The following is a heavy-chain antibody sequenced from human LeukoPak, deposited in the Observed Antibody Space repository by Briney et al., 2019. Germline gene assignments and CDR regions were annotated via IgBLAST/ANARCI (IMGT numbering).Heavy chain of an antibody. J-gene: IGHJ4*02. Sequence: ASVKVSCKASGYTFTGYYMHWVRQAPGQGLEWMGWINPNNGGTNYAQKFQGRVTMTRDTSINTAYMELSSLRADDTAVYYCVGGSRITMIPEIYYDYWGQGTLVTVSS. CDR1: GYTFTGYY. D-gene: IGHD3-22*01. CDR3: VGGSRITMIPEIYYDY. V-gene: IGHV1-2*02. CDR2: INPNNGGT.